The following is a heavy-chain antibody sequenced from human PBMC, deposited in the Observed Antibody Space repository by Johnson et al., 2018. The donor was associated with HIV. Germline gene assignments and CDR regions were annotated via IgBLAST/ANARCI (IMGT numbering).Heavy chain of an antibody. J-gene: IGHJ3*01. V-gene: IGHV3-13*01. Sequence: VQLVESGGGLVKPGGSLRLSCAASGFTFSSYDMHWVRQVTGKGLEWVAGIGTTGDTYYPGSVKGRFTISRDNSKNTLDLQMNSLRADDTAVYYCGFDVWGQGAMVTVSS. CDR2: IGTTGDT. CDR3: GFDV. CDR1: GFTFSSYD.